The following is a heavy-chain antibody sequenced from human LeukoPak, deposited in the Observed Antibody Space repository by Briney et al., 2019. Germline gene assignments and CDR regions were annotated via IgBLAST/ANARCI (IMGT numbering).Heavy chain of an antibody. CDR1: GFTFSSYG. D-gene: IGHD3-9*01. Sequence: PGGSLRLSCAASGFTFSSYGMHWVRQTPGKGLEWVAFIRYDGTNKHYADSVKGRFTISRDNSKNTLYLQMNSLRPEDTAVYYCAREDYDILTGYYRRFDYWGQGTLVTVSS. CDR2: IRYDGTNK. CDR3: AREDYDILTGYYRRFDY. V-gene: IGHV3-30*02. J-gene: IGHJ4*02.